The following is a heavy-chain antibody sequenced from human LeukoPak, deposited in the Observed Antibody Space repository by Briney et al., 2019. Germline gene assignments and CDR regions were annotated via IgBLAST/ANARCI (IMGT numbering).Heavy chain of an antibody. CDR3: ARPLYYYGSGSYSTAFDI. CDR1: GFAFGSEA. D-gene: IGHD3-10*01. J-gene: IGHJ3*02. CDR2: ISPGGGTT. V-gene: IGHV3-23*01. Sequence: GGSLRLSCAVSGFAFGSEAMSWVRQSPARGLEWVASISPGGGTTYYADYVRGRFTISRDNAKNSLYLQMNSLRAEDTAVYYCARPLYYYGSGSYSTAFDIWGQGTMVTVSS.